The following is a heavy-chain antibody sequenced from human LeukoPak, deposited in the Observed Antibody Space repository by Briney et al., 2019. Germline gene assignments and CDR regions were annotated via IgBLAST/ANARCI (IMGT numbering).Heavy chain of an antibody. CDR3: ARVGGSCRFDP. CDR1: GYTFTGYY. CDR2: INPNSGGT. D-gene: IGHD2-15*01. J-gene: IGHJ5*02. Sequence: GASVKVSCKASGYTFTGYYMHWVRQAPGQGLEWMGWINPNSGGTNYAQKLQGRVTMTTDTSTSAAYVELRSLRSDDTAVYYCARVGGSCRFDPWGQGTLVTVSS. V-gene: IGHV1-2*02.